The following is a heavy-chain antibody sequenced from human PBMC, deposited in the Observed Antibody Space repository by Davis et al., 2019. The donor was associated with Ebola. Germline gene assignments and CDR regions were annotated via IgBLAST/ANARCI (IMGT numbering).Heavy chain of an antibody. CDR3: ARDGGYSSSWYTAEYYYYGMDV. V-gene: IGHV3-11*01. CDR2: ISSSGSTI. D-gene: IGHD6-13*01. Sequence: GGSLRLSCAASGFTFSDYYMSWIRPAPGKGLEWVSYISSSGSTIYYADSVKGRFTISRDNAKNSLYLQMNSLRAEDTAVYYCARDGGYSSSWYTAEYYYYGMDVWGQGTTVTVSS. J-gene: IGHJ6*02. CDR1: GFTFSDYY.